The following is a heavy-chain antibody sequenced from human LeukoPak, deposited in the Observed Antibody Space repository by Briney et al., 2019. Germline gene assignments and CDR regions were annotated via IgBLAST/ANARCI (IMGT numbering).Heavy chain of an antibody. V-gene: IGHV1-2*02. CDR1: GYTFTGYY. Sequence: GASVKVSFKASGYTFTGYYMHWVRQAPGQGVEWMGWINPNSGGTNYAQKFQGRVTMTRDTSISTAYMELSRLRSDDTAVYYCARDQPPYSSGWYREDWFDPWGQGTLVTVSS. D-gene: IGHD6-19*01. CDR3: ARDQPPYSSGWYREDWFDP. CDR2: INPNSGGT. J-gene: IGHJ5*02.